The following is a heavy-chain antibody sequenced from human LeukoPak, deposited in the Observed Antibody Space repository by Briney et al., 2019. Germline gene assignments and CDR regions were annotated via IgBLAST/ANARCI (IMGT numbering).Heavy chain of an antibody. CDR1: GFTFSSYE. CDR3: AVYSSGWYPDFDY. D-gene: IGHD6-19*01. V-gene: IGHV3-48*03. J-gene: IGHJ4*02. Sequence: GGSLRLSCAASGFTFSSYEMNWVRQAPGKGLEWVSYISSSGCTIYYADSVKGRFTISRDNAKNSLYLQMNSLRDEDTAVYYCAVYSSGWYPDFDYWGQGTLVTVSS. CDR2: ISSSGCTI.